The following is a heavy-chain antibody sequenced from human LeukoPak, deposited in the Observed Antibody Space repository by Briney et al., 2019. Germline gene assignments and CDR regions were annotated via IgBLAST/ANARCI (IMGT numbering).Heavy chain of an antibody. D-gene: IGHD3-10*01. CDR3: VRDSDHAPDY. CDR1: GYIFTNYG. J-gene: IGHJ4*02. Sequence: ASVKVSCKTSGYIFTNYGVSWVRQAPGQGLEWMGWINVYNGHTIYAQEFPGRVTLTTDTSTSTAHMDLRSLRSDDTAVYYCVRDSDHAPDYWGQGTLVTVSS. V-gene: IGHV1-18*01. CDR2: INVYNGHT.